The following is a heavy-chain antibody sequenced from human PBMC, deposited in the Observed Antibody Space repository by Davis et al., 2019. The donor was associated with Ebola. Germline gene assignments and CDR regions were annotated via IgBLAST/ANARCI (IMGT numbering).Heavy chain of an antibody. V-gene: IGHV3-48*02. Sequence: GGSLRLSCAASGFTVSRNYMSWVRQAPGKGLEWVSFISSTGDSKYYSDSVRGRFTISRDNANNSLYLQMDSLRDEDSAVYYCARDKDLPLYYESHGMDVWGQGTTVTVSS. CDR2: ISSTGDSK. CDR3: ARDKDLPLYYESHGMDV. D-gene: IGHD1-14*01. J-gene: IGHJ6*02. CDR1: GFTVSRNY.